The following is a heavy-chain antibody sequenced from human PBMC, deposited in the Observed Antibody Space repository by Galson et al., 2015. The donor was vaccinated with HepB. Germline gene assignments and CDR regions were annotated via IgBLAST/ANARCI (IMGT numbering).Heavy chain of an antibody. Sequence: SLRLSCAASGLTFSNYAMTWVRQAPGKGLEWVSTISGSGGSTYYADSVKGRFTISRDNSKNTLYLQMNSLRAEDTAVYYCAKDGNGILVVFDYWGQGTQVTVSS. CDR3: AKDGNGILVVFDY. CDR2: ISGSGGST. J-gene: IGHJ4*02. CDR1: GLTFSNYA. D-gene: IGHD3-22*01. V-gene: IGHV3-23*01.